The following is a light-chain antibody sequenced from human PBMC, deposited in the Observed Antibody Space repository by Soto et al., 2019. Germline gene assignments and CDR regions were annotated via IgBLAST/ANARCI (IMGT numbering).Light chain of an antibody. CDR3: QQGGNWPLT. CDR1: QSVSSH. CDR2: DAS. Sequence: EIVLTQSHATLSLSPGERATVSCRASQSVSSHLAWYQQKRGQAPRLLIYDASSRASGIPARFSGSGSGTDFTLTISSLEPEDFAVYYCQQGGNWPLTFGQGTRLEF. V-gene: IGKV3-11*01. J-gene: IGKJ5*01.